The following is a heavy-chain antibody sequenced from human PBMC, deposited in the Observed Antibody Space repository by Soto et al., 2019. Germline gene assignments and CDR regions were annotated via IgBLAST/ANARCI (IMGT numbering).Heavy chain of an antibody. J-gene: IGHJ6*02. D-gene: IGHD6-19*01. CDR3: ARIKGIAVAGTDLYYYYGMDV. CDR2: IYHSGST. CDR1: GGSISSSNW. Sequence: SETLSLTCAVSGGSISSSNWWSWVRQPPGKGLEWIGEIYHSGSTNYNPSLKSRVTISVDKSKNQFSLKLSSVTAADTAVYYCARIKGIAVAGTDLYYYYGMDVWGQGTTATVSS. V-gene: IGHV4-4*02.